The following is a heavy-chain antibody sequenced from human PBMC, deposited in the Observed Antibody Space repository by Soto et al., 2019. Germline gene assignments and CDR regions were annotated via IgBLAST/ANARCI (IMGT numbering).Heavy chain of an antibody. Sequence: SETLSLTCTVSGGSISSGGYYWSWIRQHPGKGLEWIGYIYYSGSTYYNPSLKSRVTISVDTSKNQFSLKLSSVTTADTAVYYCARGIAAAGRYYYYYYYMDVWGKGTTVTVSS. D-gene: IGHD6-13*01. CDR1: GGSISSGGYY. CDR2: IYYSGST. V-gene: IGHV4-31*03. J-gene: IGHJ6*03. CDR3: ARGIAAAGRYYYYYYYMDV.